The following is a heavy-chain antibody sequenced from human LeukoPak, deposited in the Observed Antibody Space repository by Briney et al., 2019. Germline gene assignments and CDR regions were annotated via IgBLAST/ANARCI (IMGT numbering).Heavy chain of an antibody. CDR1: GYTFTAFY. CDR2: INPNSGGT. J-gene: IGHJ4*02. CDR3: AMSVEMPPIPSFDY. Sequence: GASVKVSCKASGYTFTAFYMHWVRQAPGQGLEWMGRINPNSGGTKYAQKFQGRVVITRDASATTSYLELNSLRSEDTAVYYCAMSVEMPPIPSFDYWGQETLVTVSS. D-gene: IGHD5-24*01. V-gene: IGHV1-2*06.